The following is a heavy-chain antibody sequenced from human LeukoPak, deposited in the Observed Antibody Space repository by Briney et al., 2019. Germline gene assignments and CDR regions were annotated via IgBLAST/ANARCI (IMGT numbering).Heavy chain of an antibody. V-gene: IGHV3-23*01. CDR3: ARLSCTSARCSYYFDF. CDR1: GFTFSSFA. D-gene: IGHD2-2*01. CDR2: ISDSGTAT. Sequence: QAGGSLRLSCAASGFTFSSFAMSWVRQAPGKGLEWVSAISDSGTATYYAVSVRGRFTISRDNARNSLYLQMNNLTAGDTAVYYCARLSCTSARCSYYFDFWGQGTLVTVSS. J-gene: IGHJ4*02.